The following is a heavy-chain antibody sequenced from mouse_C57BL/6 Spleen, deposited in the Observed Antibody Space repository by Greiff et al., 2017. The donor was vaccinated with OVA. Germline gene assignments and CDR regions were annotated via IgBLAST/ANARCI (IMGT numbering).Heavy chain of an antibody. CDR1: GYTFTSYW. Sequence: VQLQQPGAELVKPGASVKLSCKASGYTFTSYWMQWVKQRPGQGLEWIGEIDPSDSYTNYNQKFKGKATLTVDTSSSTAYMQLSSLTSEDSAVYYCARHGSSYRGYAMDYWGQGTSVTVSS. V-gene: IGHV1-50*01. CDR2: IDPSDSYT. D-gene: IGHD1-1*01. CDR3: ARHGSSYRGYAMDY. J-gene: IGHJ4*01.